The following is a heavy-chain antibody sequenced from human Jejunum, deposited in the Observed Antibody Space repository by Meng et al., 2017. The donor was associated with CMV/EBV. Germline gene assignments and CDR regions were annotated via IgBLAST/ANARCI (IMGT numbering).Heavy chain of an antibody. Sequence: FSNYAMTWVRQAPGKGLEWVSAISGSGGSTHYADSVKGRFTISRDNSNNTLYLQMNGLRAEDTAKYYCAKATDIVVVVAAYGLDVWGQGTTGTGSS. CDR1: FSNYA. CDR2: ISGSGGST. J-gene: IGHJ6*02. CDR3: AKATDIVVVVAAYGLDV. V-gene: IGHV3-23*01. D-gene: IGHD2-15*01.